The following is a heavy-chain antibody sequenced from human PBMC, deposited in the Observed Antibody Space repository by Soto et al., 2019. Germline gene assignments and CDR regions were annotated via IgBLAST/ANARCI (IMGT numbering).Heavy chain of an antibody. CDR1: GYTLTELS. D-gene: IGHD3-3*01. CDR2: FDPEDGET. Sequence: ASVKVSCKVSGYTLTELSMHWVRQAPGKGLEWMGGFDPEDGETIYAQKFQGRVTMTEETSTDTAYMELSSLRSEDTAVYYCATAVRFLEWFPPNEYWGQGTLVTVSS. CDR3: ATAVRFLEWFPPNEY. V-gene: IGHV1-24*01. J-gene: IGHJ4*02.